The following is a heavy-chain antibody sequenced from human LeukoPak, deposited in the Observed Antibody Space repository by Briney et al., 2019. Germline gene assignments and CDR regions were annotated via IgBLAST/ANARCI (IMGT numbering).Heavy chain of an antibody. J-gene: IGHJ6*03. CDR3: ARTVVVPAAWRFDYYYYMDV. Sequence: ESGPTLVNPTQTLTLTCTFSGFSLSTSGMCVSWIRQPPGKGLEWIGYIYYSGSTNYNPSLKSRVTISVDTSKNQFSLKLSSVTAADTAVYYCARTVVVPAAWRFDYYYYMDVWGKGTTVTVSS. V-gene: IGHV4-61*08. CDR1: GFSLSTSGMC. D-gene: IGHD2-2*01. CDR2: IYYSGST.